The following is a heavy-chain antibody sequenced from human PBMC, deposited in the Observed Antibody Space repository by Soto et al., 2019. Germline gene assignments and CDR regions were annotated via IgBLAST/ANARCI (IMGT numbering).Heavy chain of an antibody. V-gene: IGHV1-69*06. CDR1: GGTFSSYA. CDR3: ARQRLPIGVGMDV. CDR2: IIPIFGTA. J-gene: IGHJ6*02. D-gene: IGHD3-10*01. Sequence: WASVKVSCKASGGTFSSYAISWVRQAPGQGLEWMGGIIPIFGTANYAQKFQGRVTITADKSTSTAYMELSSLRSEDTAVYYCARQRLPIGVGMDVWGQGTTVTVSS.